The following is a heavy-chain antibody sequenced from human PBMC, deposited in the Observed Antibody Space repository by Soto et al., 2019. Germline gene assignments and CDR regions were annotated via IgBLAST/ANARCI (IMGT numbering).Heavy chain of an antibody. Sequence: SETLSLTCAFSCDSINSSHWWNWVRQPPGKGLEWIGQISHSGNANYNPSLTSRVTTSVDKSKNHFSLKLTSVTAADTAVYYCAARHFWSGPWTARRLDYWGQGTLVTVSS. J-gene: IGHJ4*02. CDR1: CDSINSSHW. CDR3: AARHFWSGPWTARRLDY. V-gene: IGHV4-4*02. CDR2: ISHSGNA. D-gene: IGHD3-3*02.